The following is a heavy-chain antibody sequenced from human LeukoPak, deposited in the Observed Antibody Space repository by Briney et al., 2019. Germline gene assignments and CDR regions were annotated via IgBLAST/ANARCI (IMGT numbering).Heavy chain of an antibody. Sequence: GGSLRLACADSGFTFDDYAMHWVRQAPGKGLERVAGISWNSGSIGYADSVRGRFTISRDNSKNTLYLQMNSLRAEDTAVYYCARIKLPDGSGRGDYWGQGTLVTVSS. J-gene: IGHJ4*02. V-gene: IGHV3-9*01. D-gene: IGHD3-10*01. CDR3: ARIKLPDGSGRGDY. CDR2: ISWNSGSI. CDR1: GFTFDDYA.